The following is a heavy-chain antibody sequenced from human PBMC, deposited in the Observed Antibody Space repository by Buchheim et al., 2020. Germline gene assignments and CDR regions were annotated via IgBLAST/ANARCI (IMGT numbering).Heavy chain of an antibody. Sequence: QVQLVESGGGVVQPGRSLRLSCAASGFTFSSYGMHWVRQAPGKGLEWVAVISYDGSNKYYAESVKGRFTISRDNSKNTLYLQMNSLRAEDTAVYYCAKDTAMVLDYYYGMDVWGQGTT. CDR1: GFTFSSYG. J-gene: IGHJ6*02. CDR3: AKDTAMVLDYYYGMDV. CDR2: ISYDGSNK. V-gene: IGHV3-30*18. D-gene: IGHD5-18*01.